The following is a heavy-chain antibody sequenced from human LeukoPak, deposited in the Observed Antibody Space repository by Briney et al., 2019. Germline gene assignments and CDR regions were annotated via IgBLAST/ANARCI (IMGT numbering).Heavy chain of an antibody. CDR2: FYYSGST. Sequence: SETLSLTCTVSGGSVTGGTYYWSWIRQPPGQGLEWIGYFYYSGSTNFNPSLKSRVTISVDTSKNQFSLNLTSVTAADTAVYYCARFGSSTWYKGAFDIWGQGTMVTVAS. CDR3: ARFGSSTWYKGAFDI. J-gene: IGHJ3*02. D-gene: IGHD1-1*01. CDR1: GGSVTGGTYY. V-gene: IGHV4-61*01.